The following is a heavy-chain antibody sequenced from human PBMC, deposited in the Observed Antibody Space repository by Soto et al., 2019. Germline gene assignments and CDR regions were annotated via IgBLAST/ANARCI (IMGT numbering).Heavy chain of an antibody. CDR1: GFTVSSNY. CDR3: PRSLGAVDGTFDC. Sequence: EVQLVESGGGLVQPGGSLRLSCAASGFTVSSNYMSWVRQAPGKGLEWVSVIYSGGSTYYADSVKGRCTISSDNSKNTLYLQKNNLTADDKAVNYCPRSLGAVDGTFDCWGQGTLVTVSS. J-gene: IGHJ4*02. V-gene: IGHV3-66*01. CDR2: IYSGGST. D-gene: IGHD6-19*01.